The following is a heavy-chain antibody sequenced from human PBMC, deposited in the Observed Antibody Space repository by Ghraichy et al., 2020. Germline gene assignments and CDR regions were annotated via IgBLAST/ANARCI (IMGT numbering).Heavy chain of an antibody. CDR1: GYTFTSYD. Sequence: ASVKVSCKASGYTFTSYDINWVRQATGQGLEWMGWMNPNSGNTGYAQKFQGRVTMTRNTSISTAYMELSSLRSEDTAVYYCARVMVRGVYYYYYGMDVWGQGTTVTVSS. J-gene: IGHJ6*02. D-gene: IGHD3-10*01. V-gene: IGHV1-8*01. CDR2: MNPNSGNT. CDR3: ARVMVRGVYYYYYGMDV.